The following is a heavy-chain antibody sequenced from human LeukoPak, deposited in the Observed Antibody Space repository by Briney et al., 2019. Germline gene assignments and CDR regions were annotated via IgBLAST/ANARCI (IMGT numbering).Heavy chain of an antibody. CDR2: INHDGETV. J-gene: IGHJ4*02. V-gene: IGHV3-48*03. D-gene: IGHD2-21*02. Sequence: GGSLRLSCAASGFTFSTYEMNWVRQAPGKGLEWLSYINHDGETVYYADSVKGRLTISRDNAKNSLYLQMNSLIAEDTGFYYCSRVARLVTAIPFPDYGGRGPLATVSS. CDR1: GFTFSTYE. CDR3: SRVARLVTAIPFPDY.